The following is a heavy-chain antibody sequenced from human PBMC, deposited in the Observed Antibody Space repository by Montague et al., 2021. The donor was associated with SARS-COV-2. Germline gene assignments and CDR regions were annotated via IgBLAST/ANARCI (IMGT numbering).Heavy chain of an antibody. V-gene: IGHV4-39*01. J-gene: IGHJ4*02. CDR3: ARHKRWRIAAAGSDFDY. CDR2: IYDSGST. D-gene: IGHD6-13*01. CDR1: GGSISSSSYS. Sequence: SETLSLTCTVSGGSISSSSYSWGWIRQPPGKGLEWIGSIYDSGSTYYXXXLKSPVTISVDTSKNQFSLKLSSVTAADTAVYYCARHKRWRIAAAGSDFDYWGQGTLVTVSS.